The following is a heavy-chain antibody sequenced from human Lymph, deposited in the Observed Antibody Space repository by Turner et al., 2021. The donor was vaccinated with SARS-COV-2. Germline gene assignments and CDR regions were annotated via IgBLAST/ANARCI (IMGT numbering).Heavy chain of an antibody. CDR2: ISYDGSNK. CDR1: GFTFSTYA. J-gene: IGHJ6*02. CDR3: ARYASGGYFYYGMDV. Sequence: QVQLVESGGGVVQPGRSLRLSCAASGFTFSTYAIYWVRQAPGKGLEWVAVISYDGSNKYYADSVKGRFTISRDNSKNTLYLQMNSLRAEDTAVYYCARYASGGYFYYGMDVWGQGTTVTVPS. D-gene: IGHD3-10*01. V-gene: IGHV3-30*04.